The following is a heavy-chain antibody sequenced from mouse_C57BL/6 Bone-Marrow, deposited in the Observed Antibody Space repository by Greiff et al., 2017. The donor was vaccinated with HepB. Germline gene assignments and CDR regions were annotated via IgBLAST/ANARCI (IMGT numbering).Heavy chain of an antibody. V-gene: IGHV5-9*01. D-gene: IGHD1-1*01. CDR1: GFTFSSYT. CDR2: ISGGGGNT. Sequence: EVQRVESGGGLVKPGGSLKLSCAASGFTFSSYTMSWVRQTPEKRLEWVATISGGGGNTYYPDSVTGRFTISRDNAKNTLYLQMSSLRSEDTALYYCARGPYCYGSLFAYWGQGTLVTVSA. J-gene: IGHJ3*01. CDR3: ARGPYCYGSLFAY.